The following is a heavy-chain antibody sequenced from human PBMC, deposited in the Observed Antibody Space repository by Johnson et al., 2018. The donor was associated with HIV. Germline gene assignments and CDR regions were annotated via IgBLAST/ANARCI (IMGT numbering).Heavy chain of an antibody. D-gene: IGHD6-19*01. Sequence: QVQLVESGGGVVQPGGSLRLSCAASGFTFSSYGMHWVRQAPGKGLEWVAFIRYDGTHKYYAHSMKGRFTISRDNSKNTLYLQMSSLRPEDTAVYYCAKIGQWRERLDAFDVWGQGTMVTVSS. J-gene: IGHJ3*01. V-gene: IGHV3-30*02. CDR3: AKIGQWRERLDAFDV. CDR1: GFTFSSYG. CDR2: IRYDGTHK.